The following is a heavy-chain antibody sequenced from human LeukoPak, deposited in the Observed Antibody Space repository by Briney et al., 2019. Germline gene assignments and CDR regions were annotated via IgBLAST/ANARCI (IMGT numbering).Heavy chain of an antibody. CDR2: IRAYNGNT. V-gene: IGHV1-18*01. Sequence: ASVKLSRKGSGYTFTINGISLVRQAPGQGIEWMRWIRAYNGNTNYAQKLQSRVTMTTDTSTSTDYMELRSLSSEDTAVYYCARDLPFDYWGQGTLVTVSS. J-gene: IGHJ4*02. CDR1: GYTFTING. CDR3: ARDLPFDY.